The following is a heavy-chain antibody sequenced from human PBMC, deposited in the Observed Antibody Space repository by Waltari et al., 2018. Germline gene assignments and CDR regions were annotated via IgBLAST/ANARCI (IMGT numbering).Heavy chain of an antibody. CDR2: IAPEDGET. D-gene: IGHD3-10*01. V-gene: IGHV1-69-2*01. CDR3: APLPGGSGQTFDY. J-gene: IGHJ4*02. Sequence: EVELVQSGAGVKKPGATVKISCKAHGYSCMDYFMHWVQQAPGKGREGMGRIAPEDGETVYSDKFQGRVTITADTSTDTAYMELSSLTSGDTAVYYCAPLPGGSGQTFDYWGQGTLVTVSS. CDR1: GYSCMDYF.